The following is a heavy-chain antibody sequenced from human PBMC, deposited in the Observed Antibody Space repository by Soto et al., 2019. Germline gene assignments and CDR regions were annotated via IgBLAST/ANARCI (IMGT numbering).Heavy chain of an antibody. D-gene: IGHD7-27*01. V-gene: IGHV2-5*02. CDR1: GFSLSTSGVG. Sequence: QITLKESGPTLVKPTQTLTLTCTFSGFSLSTSGVGVGWIRQPPGKALEWLALIYWDDDKRYSPSLKSRLTITKDTSKTQVVLKMTNMDPVDTATYYCAHSLIPNWGSRGAFDYWGQGTLVTVSS. CDR2: IYWDDDK. J-gene: IGHJ4*02. CDR3: AHSLIPNWGSRGAFDY.